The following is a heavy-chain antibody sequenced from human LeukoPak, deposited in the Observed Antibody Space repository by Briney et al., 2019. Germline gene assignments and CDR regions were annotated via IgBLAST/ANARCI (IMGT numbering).Heavy chain of an antibody. J-gene: IGHJ4*02. CDR2: IDQGGSDK. Sequence: GGSLRLSCAASGFTFSGHWMSWVRQAPGKGLEWVANIDQGGSDKYYVDSVKGRFIISRDNAKNSLHLQMNSLRAEDTAVYYCARDHTAAGIIFDYWGQGALVTVSS. CDR3: ARDHTAAGIIFDY. V-gene: IGHV3-7*01. CDR1: GFTFSGHW. D-gene: IGHD5-18*01.